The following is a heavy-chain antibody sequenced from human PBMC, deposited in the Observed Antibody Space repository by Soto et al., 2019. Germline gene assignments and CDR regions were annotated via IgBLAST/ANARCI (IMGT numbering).Heavy chain of an antibody. J-gene: IGHJ3*02. Sequence: EVQLVESGGGLVQPGGSLRLSCAASGITFSSYWMSWVRQAPGKGLEWVANIKQDGSEKFYVDSVRGRFTISRDNAKNSLYLLMNSLGAADTAVYYCARALSYGNMWGQGTMVTVSP. CDR3: ARALSYGNM. CDR2: IKQDGSEK. D-gene: IGHD5-18*01. V-gene: IGHV3-7*04. CDR1: GITFSSYW.